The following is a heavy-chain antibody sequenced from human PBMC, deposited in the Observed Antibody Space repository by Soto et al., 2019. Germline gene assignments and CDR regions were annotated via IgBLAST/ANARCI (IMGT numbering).Heavy chain of an antibody. Sequence: KPSETLSLTCTVSGGSISSYYWSWIRQPPGKGLEWIGYIYYSGSTNYNPSLKSRVTISVDTSKNQFSLKLSSVTAADTAVYYCARGRNGRPFDYWGQGTLVTVSS. D-gene: IGHD2-8*01. CDR1: GGSISSYY. J-gene: IGHJ4*02. V-gene: IGHV4-59*01. CDR3: ARGRNGRPFDY. CDR2: IYYSGST.